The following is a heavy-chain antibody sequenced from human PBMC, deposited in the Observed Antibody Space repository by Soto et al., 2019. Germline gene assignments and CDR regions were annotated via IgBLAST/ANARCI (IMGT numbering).Heavy chain of an antibody. D-gene: IGHD2-15*01. J-gene: IGHJ3*02. CDR2: IYYSGTT. CDR3: ARHKNYCSGGSCYSPGTFDI. V-gene: IGHV4-39*01. CDR1: GGSISSSSYY. Sequence: PSGTLSLTCTVSGGSISSSSYYRGWIRQPPGKGLEWIATIYYSGTTYYYPSLKSRVTISVDTSKNQFSLTLSSVTAADTAVYYCARHKNYCSGGSCYSPGTFDIWGQGTMVTVSS.